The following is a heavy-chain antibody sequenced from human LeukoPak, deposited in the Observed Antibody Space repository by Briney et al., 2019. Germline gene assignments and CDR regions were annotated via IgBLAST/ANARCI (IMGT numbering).Heavy chain of an antibody. CDR2: INPNNDGA. V-gene: IGHV1-2*02. CDR1: GYTFTGYY. D-gene: IGHD3-22*01. J-gene: IGHJ6*03. CDR3: ARSDIVVILPYYYYMDV. Sequence: ASVKVSCKASGYTFTGYYIHWVRQAPGQGLEWVGSINPNNDGADYAQKFQDRVTMTRDTSISTAYMELSSLRSDDTAVYYCARSDIVVILPYYYYMDVWGRGTTVTVSS.